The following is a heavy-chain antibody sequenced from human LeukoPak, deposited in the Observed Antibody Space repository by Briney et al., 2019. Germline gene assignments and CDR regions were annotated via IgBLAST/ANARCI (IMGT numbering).Heavy chain of an antibody. V-gene: IGHV3-23*01. CDR1: GFTFSSYA. Sequence: GGSLRLSCAASGFTFSSYAMSWVRQAPGKGLEWVSAISGSGGSTYYADSVKGRFTISRDNSKNTLYLQMNSLGAEDTAVYYCAKDGSITMVRGVTSSFDYWGQGTLVTVSS. CDR2: ISGSGGST. J-gene: IGHJ4*02. D-gene: IGHD3-10*01. CDR3: AKDGSITMVRGVTSSFDY.